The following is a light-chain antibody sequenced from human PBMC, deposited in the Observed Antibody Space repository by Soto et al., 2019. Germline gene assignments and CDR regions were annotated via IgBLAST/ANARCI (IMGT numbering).Light chain of an antibody. Sequence: DIQMTQSPSSLSASVGETVIVTCRASETITRYLNWYQSKPGKAPRLLIFDVSILASGVPSRFSGSGSGTEFTLTISSLQPEDFATYSRQQYYISWSFGQGTKVDIK. V-gene: IGKV1-39*01. CDR1: ETITRY. CDR3: QQYYISWS. CDR2: DVS. J-gene: IGKJ1*01.